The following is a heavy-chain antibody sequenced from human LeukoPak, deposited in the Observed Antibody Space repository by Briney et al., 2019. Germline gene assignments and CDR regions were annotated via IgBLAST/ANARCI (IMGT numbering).Heavy chain of an antibody. J-gene: IGHJ5*02. V-gene: IGHV3-53*05. CDR3: ARNGFDP. Sequence: PGGSLRLSCAASGFTVSSDYMSWVRQAPGKGLEWVSVIYSGGSTYYADSVKGRFTISRDKSKNTVYLQMNSLRFEDTAMYYCARNGFDPWGQGTLVTVSS. CDR2: IYSGGST. CDR1: GFTVSSDY.